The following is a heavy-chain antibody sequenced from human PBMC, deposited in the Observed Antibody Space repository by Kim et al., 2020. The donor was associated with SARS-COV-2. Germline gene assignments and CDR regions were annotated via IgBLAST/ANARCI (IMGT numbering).Heavy chain of an antibody. V-gene: IGHV3-15*01. J-gene: IGHJ4*02. Sequence: AAPVKGRFTISRDDSKNTLYLQMNSLKTEDTAVYYCTTVGGGAVAGPHDYWGQGTLVTVSS. D-gene: IGHD6-19*01. CDR3: TTVGGGAVAGPHDY.